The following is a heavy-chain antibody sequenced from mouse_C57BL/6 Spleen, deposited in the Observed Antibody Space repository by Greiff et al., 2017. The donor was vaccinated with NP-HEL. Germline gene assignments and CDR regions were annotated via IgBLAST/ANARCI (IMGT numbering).Heavy chain of an antibody. CDR2: IRSKSNNYAT. J-gene: IGHJ3*01. D-gene: IGHD2-4*01. V-gene: IGHV10-1*01. Sequence: EVMLVESGGGLVQPKGSLKLSCAASGFSFNTYAMNWVRQAPGKGLEWVARIRSKSNNYATYYADSVKDRFTISRDDSESMLYLQMNNLKTEDTAMYYCVRQGTSYDYAWFAYWGQGTLVTVSA. CDR3: VRQGTSYDYAWFAY. CDR1: GFSFNTYA.